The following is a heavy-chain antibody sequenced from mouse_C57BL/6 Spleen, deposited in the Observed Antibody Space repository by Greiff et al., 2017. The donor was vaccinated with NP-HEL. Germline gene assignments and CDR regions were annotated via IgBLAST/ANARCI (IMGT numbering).Heavy chain of an antibody. Sequence: EVKLQESGPGLVKPSQSLSLTCSVTGYSITSGYYWNWIRQFPGNKLEWMGYISYDGSNNYNPSLKNRISITRDTSKNQFFLKLNSVTTEETATYYCARERSYYYGSTWFAYWGQGTLVTVSA. CDR1: GYSITSGYY. V-gene: IGHV3-6*01. J-gene: IGHJ3*01. CDR3: ARERSYYYGSTWFAY. CDR2: ISYDGSN. D-gene: IGHD1-1*01.